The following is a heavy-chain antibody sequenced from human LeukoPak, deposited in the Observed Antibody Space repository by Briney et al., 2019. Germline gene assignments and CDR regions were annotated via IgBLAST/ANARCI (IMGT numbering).Heavy chain of an antibody. J-gene: IGHJ3*02. V-gene: IGHV3-9*01. D-gene: IGHD3-22*01. CDR3: AKGKMIVVVSDAFDI. Sequence: PGGSLRLSCAASGFTFDDYAMHWVRQAPGKGLEWVSGISWNSGSIGYADSVKGRFTISRDNAKNSLYLQMNSLRAEDTALYYCAKGKMIVVVSDAFDIWGQGTMVTVSS. CDR2: ISWNSGSI. CDR1: GFTFDDYA.